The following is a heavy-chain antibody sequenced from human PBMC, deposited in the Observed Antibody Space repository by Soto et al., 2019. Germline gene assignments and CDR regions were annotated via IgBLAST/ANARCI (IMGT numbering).Heavy chain of an antibody. J-gene: IGHJ4*02. CDR3: AKKVNSGPGSQYFDY. D-gene: IGHD3-10*01. V-gene: IGHV3-23*01. CDR1: GFTFSSYS. CDR2: FRTGGDDGTT. Sequence: GGSLRLSCAASGFTFSSYSMSWVRQAPGKGLEWVSGFRTGGDDGTTYYADSVKGRFTISRDNSKNTLFLQMNSLRAEGTAIYYCAKKVNSGPGSQYFDYWGQGTLVTVSS.